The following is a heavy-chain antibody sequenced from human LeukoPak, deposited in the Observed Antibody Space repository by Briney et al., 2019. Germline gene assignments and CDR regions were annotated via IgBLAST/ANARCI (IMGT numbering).Heavy chain of an antibody. V-gene: IGHV1-2*02. Sequence: ASVKVSCKASGYTFIGYYLHWVRQAPGQGLEWMGWINPNSGGTNYAQKFQGRVTMTRDTSISTAYMELSRLRSDDTAVYYCASAGAVTWGSATYYSDYWGQGTLSPSPQ. CDR3: ASAGAVTWGSATYYSDY. J-gene: IGHJ4*02. CDR1: GYTFIGYY. D-gene: IGHD3-3*01. CDR2: INPNSGGT.